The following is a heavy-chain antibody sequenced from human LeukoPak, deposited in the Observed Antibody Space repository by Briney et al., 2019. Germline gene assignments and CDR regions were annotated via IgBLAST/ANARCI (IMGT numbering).Heavy chain of an antibody. CDR2: IYYSGSI. CDR1: GYSISSSNY. CDR3: ARKATTGPTKAAFDI. Sequence: SETLSLTCAVSGYSISSSNYWAWIRQPPGKGLEWIGHIYYSGSIYYNPSLKSRVTMSVDTSKNQFSLKLSSVTAVDTAVYYCARKATTGPTKAAFDIWAKGQWSPSPQ. V-gene: IGHV4-28*05. J-gene: IGHJ3*02. D-gene: IGHD4-17*01.